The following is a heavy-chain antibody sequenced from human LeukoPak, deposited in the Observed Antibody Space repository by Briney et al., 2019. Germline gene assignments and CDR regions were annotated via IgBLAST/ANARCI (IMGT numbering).Heavy chain of an antibody. V-gene: IGHV3-33*01. CDR2: IWYDGSNK. CDR3: ATLPYYYDSSGPYLDYYGMDV. D-gene: IGHD3-22*01. Sequence: PGRSLRLSCAASGFTFSSYGMPWVRQAPGKGLEWVAVIWYDGSNKYYADSVKGRFTISRDNSKNTLYLQMNSLRAEDTAVYYCATLPYYYDSSGPYLDYYGMDVWGQGTTVTVSS. J-gene: IGHJ6*02. CDR1: GFTFSSYG.